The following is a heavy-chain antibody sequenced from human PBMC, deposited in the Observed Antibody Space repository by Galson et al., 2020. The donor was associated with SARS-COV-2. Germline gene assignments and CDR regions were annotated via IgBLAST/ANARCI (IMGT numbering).Heavy chain of an antibody. CDR2: ISGSSGST. CDR1: GFTFSSYA. Sequence: GESLKISCAASGFTFSSYAMSWVRQAPGKGLEWVSAISGSSGSTYYADSVKGRFTISRDNSKNTLSLQMNSLRAEDTAVYYCAKVSTVTTAVDYWGQGTLVTVSS. J-gene: IGHJ4*02. CDR3: AKVSTVTTAVDY. V-gene: IGHV3-23*01. D-gene: IGHD4-17*01.